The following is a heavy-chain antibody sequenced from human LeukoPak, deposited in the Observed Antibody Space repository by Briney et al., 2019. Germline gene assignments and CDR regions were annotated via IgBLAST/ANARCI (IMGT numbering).Heavy chain of an antibody. CDR1: GGSFSGYY. V-gene: IGHV4-34*01. J-gene: IGHJ4*02. Sequence: PSETLSLTCAVYGGSFSGYYWSWIRQPPGKGLEWIGEINHSGSTNYNPSLKSRVTISVDRSKNQFSLKLSSVTAADTAVYYCARGQRWLQSDFDYWGQGTLVTVSS. CDR3: ARGQRWLQSDFDY. CDR2: INHSGST. D-gene: IGHD5-24*01.